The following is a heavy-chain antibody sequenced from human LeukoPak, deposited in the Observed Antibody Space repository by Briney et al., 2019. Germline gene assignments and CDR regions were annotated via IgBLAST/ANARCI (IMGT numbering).Heavy chain of an antibody. CDR2: ISYDGSNK. V-gene: IGHV3-30-3*01. J-gene: IGHJ6*02. D-gene: IGHD4-17*01. CDR1: GFTFSSYA. CDR3: AERSYGDYYYGMDV. Sequence: PGGSLRLSCAASGFTFSSYAMHWVRQAPGKGLEWVAVISYDGSNKYYADSVKGRFTISRDNSKNTLYLQMDSLRVEDTAVYYCAERSYGDYYYGMDVWGQGTTVTVSS.